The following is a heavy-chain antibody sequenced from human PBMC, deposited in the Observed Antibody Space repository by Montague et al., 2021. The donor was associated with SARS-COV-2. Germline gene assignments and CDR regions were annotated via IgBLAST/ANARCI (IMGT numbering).Heavy chain of an antibody. V-gene: IGHV4-4*02. CDR2: IYHSGST. J-gene: IGHJ6*02. CDR1: GGSISSSNW. Sequence: SETLSLTCAVSGGSISSSNWWSWVRQPPGKGLEWIGEIYHSGSTNYNPSRKSRVTISVDKSKNQFSLKLSSVTAADTAVYYCARVHPLWFGELLLDYYYYYGMDVWGQGTTVTVSS. CDR3: ARVHPLWFGELLLDYYYYYGMDV. D-gene: IGHD3-10*01.